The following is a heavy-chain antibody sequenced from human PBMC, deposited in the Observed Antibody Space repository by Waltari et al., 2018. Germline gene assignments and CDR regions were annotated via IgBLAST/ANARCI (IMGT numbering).Heavy chain of an antibody. CDR1: GFSLSTPGMC. CDR3: ARNWDNSADY. J-gene: IGHJ4*02. Sequence: QVTLKESGPALVKPTQTLTLTCTFSGFSLSTPGMCVSWIRQPPGKALEWLARIGWDDDKLYSTSLETRLTISKDASKNQVVLTMTNVDPVDTATYYCARNWDNSADYWGQGTLVTVSS. CDR2: IGWDDDK. V-gene: IGHV2-70*04. D-gene: IGHD3-22*01.